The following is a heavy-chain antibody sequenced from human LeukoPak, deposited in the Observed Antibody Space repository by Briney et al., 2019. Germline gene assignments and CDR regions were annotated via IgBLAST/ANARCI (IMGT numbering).Heavy chain of an antibody. CDR3: AREPPLDYYGSGSYYKGFDY. CDR2: IYYSGST. V-gene: IGHV4-59*01. Sequence: SETLSLTCTVSGGSISSYYWSWIRQPPGKGLEWIGYIYYSGSTNYNPSLKSRVTISVDTSKNQFSLKLSSVTAADTAVYYCAREPPLDYYGSGSYYKGFDYWGQGTLVTVSS. CDR1: GGSISSYY. D-gene: IGHD3-10*01. J-gene: IGHJ4*02.